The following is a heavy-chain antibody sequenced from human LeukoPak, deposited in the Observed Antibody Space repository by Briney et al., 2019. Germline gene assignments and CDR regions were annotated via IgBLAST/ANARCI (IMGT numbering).Heavy chain of an antibody. CDR3: ARDHNGGYVHDAFDI. CDR1: GFTFSSYS. D-gene: IGHD5-12*01. Sequence: PGGSLRLSCAASGFTFSSYSMNWVRQAPGKGLEWVSSISSSSSYIYYADSVKGRFTISRDNAKNSLYPQMNSLRAEDTAIYSCARDHNGGYVHDAFDIWGQGTMVTVSS. CDR2: ISSSSSYI. V-gene: IGHV3-21*01. J-gene: IGHJ3*02.